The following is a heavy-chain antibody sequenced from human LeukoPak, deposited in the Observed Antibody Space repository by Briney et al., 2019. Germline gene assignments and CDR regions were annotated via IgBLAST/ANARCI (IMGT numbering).Heavy chain of an antibody. CDR3: ASLADYGGNRG. CDR1: GFTFSSYS. CDR2: ISSSSSYI. V-gene: IGHV3-21*01. D-gene: IGHD4-23*01. Sequence: GGSLRLPCAASGFTFSSYSMNWVRQAPGKGLEWVSSISSSSSYIYYTDSVKGRFTISRDNAKNSLYLQMNSLRAEDTAVYYCASLADYGGNRGWGQGTLVTVSS. J-gene: IGHJ4*02.